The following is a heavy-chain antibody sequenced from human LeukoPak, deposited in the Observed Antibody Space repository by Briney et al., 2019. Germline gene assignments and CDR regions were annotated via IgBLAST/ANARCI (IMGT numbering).Heavy chain of an antibody. CDR1: GGSISSYY. Sequence: SETLSLTCTVSGGSISSYYWSWIRQPPGKGLEWIGYIYYSGSTNYNPSLKSRVTISVDTSKNQCSLKLSSVTAADTAVYYCAREYSSGGFDYWGQGTLVTVSS. J-gene: IGHJ4*02. V-gene: IGHV4-59*01. D-gene: IGHD6-19*01. CDR2: IYYSGST. CDR3: AREYSSGGFDY.